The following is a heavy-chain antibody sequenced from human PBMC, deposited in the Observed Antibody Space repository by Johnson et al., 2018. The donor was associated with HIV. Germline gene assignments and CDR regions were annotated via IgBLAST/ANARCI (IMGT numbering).Heavy chain of an antibody. D-gene: IGHD6-13*01. CDR2: INQDGSEK. Sequence: VQLVESGGGLVQPGGSLRLSCVASGFTFSRYWMSWVRQAPGKGLEWVANINQDGSEKYYVDSVKGRITISRDNAKNSLYLQMNSLRAEDTAVYYCARGGYSTILDAFDIWGQGTMVTVSS. CDR1: GFTFSRYW. CDR3: ARGGYSTILDAFDI. J-gene: IGHJ3*02. V-gene: IGHV3-7*01.